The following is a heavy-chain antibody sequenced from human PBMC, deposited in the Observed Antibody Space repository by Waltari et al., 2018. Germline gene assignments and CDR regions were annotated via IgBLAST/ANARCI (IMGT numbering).Heavy chain of an antibody. CDR1: GGSISSYY. V-gene: IGHV4-4*07. J-gene: IGHJ5*02. CDR3: ARDTTPDILWPNWFDP. Sequence: QVQLQESGPGLVKPSETLSLTCTVSGGSISSYYWSWIRQPAGKGLEWIGRIYTSGGTNYNPSLKRRVTKSVDTSKNQFSLKLSSVTAADTAGYYCARDTTPDILWPNWFDPWGQGTLVTVSS. CDR2: IYTSGGT. D-gene: IGHD2-21*01.